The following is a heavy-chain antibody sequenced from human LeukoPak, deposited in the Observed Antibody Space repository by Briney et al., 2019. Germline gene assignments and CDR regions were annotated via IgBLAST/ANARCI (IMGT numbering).Heavy chain of an antibody. V-gene: IGHV1-2*02. J-gene: IGHJ5*02. CDR3: ARDLAVAGTGWFDP. CDR1: GYTFTGYY. CDR2: INSNSGGT. D-gene: IGHD6-19*01. Sequence: GASVRVSCKASGYTFTGYYMHWVRQAPGQGLEWMGWINSNSGGTNYAQKFQGRVTMTRDTSISTAYMELSRLRSDDTAVYYCARDLAVAGTGWFDPWGQGTLVTVSS.